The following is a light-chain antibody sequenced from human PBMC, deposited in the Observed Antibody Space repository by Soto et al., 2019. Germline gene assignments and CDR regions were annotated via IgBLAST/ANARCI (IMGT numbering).Light chain of an antibody. Sequence: EIVLTQSPGTLSLSPGERATLSCRASQSVTSNYLAWYQQKPGQAPTLLIYDASTRAAGVPDRFSGSGSGTDFSLTITRLEPEDFAVYYCQQYGRSPLMYTFGQGTELGVK. CDR3: QQYGRSPLMYT. CDR2: DAS. CDR1: QSVTSNY. V-gene: IGKV3-20*01. J-gene: IGKJ2*01.